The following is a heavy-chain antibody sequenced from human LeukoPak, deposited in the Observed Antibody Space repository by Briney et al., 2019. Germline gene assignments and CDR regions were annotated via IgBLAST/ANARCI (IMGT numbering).Heavy chain of an antibody. V-gene: IGHV3-7*01. Sequence: GGSLRLSCAASGFTFSSYWMSWVRQAPGKGLEWVANIKQDGSEKYYVDSVKGRFTISRDNAKNSLYLQMNSLRAEDTAVYYCAREKEMARGGNYYYMDVWGKGTTVTVSS. CDR3: AREKEMARGGNYYYMDV. J-gene: IGHJ6*03. D-gene: IGHD3-10*01. CDR1: GFTFSSYW. CDR2: IKQDGSEK.